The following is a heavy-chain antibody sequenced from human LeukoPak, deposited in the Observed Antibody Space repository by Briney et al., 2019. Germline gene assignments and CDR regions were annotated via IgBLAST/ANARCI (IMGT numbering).Heavy chain of an antibody. CDR2: IKSKTDGETT. CDR1: GFTFRNAW. D-gene: IGHD5/OR15-5a*01. J-gene: IGHJ6*02. V-gene: IGHV3-15*01. CDR3: TTLRLALAYGVDV. Sequence: PGGSLRLSCAASGFTFRNAWMSWVRQAPGQGLEWIGRIKSKTDGETTEYAAPVKGRFTISRDDSKNTLYLQMNSLKTEDTAVYYCTTLRLALAYGVDVWGQGTTVTVSS.